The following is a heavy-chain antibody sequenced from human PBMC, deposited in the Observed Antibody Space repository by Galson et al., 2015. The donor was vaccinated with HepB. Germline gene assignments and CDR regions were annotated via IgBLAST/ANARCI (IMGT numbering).Heavy chain of an antibody. V-gene: IGHV1-69*06. J-gene: IGHJ3*02. Sequence: SVKVSCKASGGTFSSYAISWVRQAPGQGLEWMGGIIPIFGTANYAQKFQGRVTITADKSTSTAYMELSSLRSEDTAVYYCARHLRGDGYNLDDAFDIWGQGTMVTVSS. CDR1: GGTFSSYA. CDR3: ARHLRGDGYNLDDAFDI. CDR2: IIPIFGTA. D-gene: IGHD5-24*01.